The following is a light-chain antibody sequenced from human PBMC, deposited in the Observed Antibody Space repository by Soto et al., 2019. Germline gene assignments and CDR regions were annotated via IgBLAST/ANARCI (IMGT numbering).Light chain of an antibody. V-gene: IGKV3-11*01. CDR2: DAS. Sequence: EIVLTQSPATLSLSPGERATLSCRASQSVSSYLAWYQQKPGQAPRLLIYDASNRATGIPARFXXRGHGPXXXXXXXXXEPEDFAVYYCQQRSNWPRTFGQGTKLEIK. CDR3: QQRSNWPRT. CDR1: QSVSSY. J-gene: IGKJ2*01.